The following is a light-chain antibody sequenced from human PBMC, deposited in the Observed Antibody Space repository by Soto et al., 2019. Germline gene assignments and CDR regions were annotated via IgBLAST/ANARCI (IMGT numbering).Light chain of an antibody. CDR2: KAS. CDR1: QSISSW. CDR3: QQYITDPWT. J-gene: IGKJ1*01. Sequence: DIQMTQSPSTLSASVGDRVTITCRASQSISSWLAWYQQKPGKAHKLLIYKASTLESGVPSRFSGSGSETEFTLTISNLQPDDFATFYCQQYITDPWTFGQGTKVEIK. V-gene: IGKV1-5*03.